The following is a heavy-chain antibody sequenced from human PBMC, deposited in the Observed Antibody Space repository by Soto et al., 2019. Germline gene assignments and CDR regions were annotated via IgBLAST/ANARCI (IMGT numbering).Heavy chain of an antibody. CDR3: ARERLSYCSSTNGYTCYYGMDV. D-gene: IGHD2-2*02. CDR1: GGSISSGGYY. Sequence: PSETLSLTCTVSGGSISSGGYYWSWIRQHPGKGLEWIGYIYYSGSTYHNPSLKSRVTISVDTSKNQFSLKLSSVTAADTAVYYCARERLSYCSSTNGYTCYYGMDVWGQGTTVTVPS. V-gene: IGHV4-31*03. J-gene: IGHJ6*02. CDR2: IYYSGST.